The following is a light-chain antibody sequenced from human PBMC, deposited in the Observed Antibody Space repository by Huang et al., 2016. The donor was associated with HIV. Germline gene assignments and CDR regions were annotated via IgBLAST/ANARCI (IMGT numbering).Light chain of an antibody. CDR2: DAS. CDR1: QSIASS. V-gene: IGKV3-11*01. J-gene: IGKJ1*01. Sequence: EIVLTQSPATLSLSPGERATLSCRASQSIASSLAWYQQKPGQAPRRLIFDASNKATGIPARFRGRGSGTDFTLTIDSLEPEDFAVYYCQQRSIWPPWTFGPGTKVEIK. CDR3: QQRSIWPPWT.